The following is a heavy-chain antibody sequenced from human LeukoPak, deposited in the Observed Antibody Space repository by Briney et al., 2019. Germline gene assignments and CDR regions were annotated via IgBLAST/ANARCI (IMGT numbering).Heavy chain of an antibody. Sequence: GGSLRLSCAASGFTFSSYEMNWVRQAPGKGLEWVSYISSSGSTIYYADSVKGRFTISRDNAKNSLYLQMNSLRAEDTAVYYCARDHYPYDYVWGSYRYPKNDAFDIWGQGTMVTVSS. CDR3: ARDHYPYDYVWGSYRYPKNDAFDI. CDR1: GFTFSSYE. CDR2: ISSSGSTI. V-gene: IGHV3-48*03. D-gene: IGHD3-16*02. J-gene: IGHJ3*02.